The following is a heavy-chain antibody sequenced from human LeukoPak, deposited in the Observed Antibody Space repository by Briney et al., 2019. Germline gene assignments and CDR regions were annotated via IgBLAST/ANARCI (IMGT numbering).Heavy chain of an antibody. Sequence: ASVKVSCKASGYTFTSYGISWVRQAPGQGLEWMGWISAYNGNTNYAQKLQGRVTMTTDTSTSTAYMELRSLRSDDTAVYYCASKFRDGYNSYFEHWGQGILVTVSS. CDR1: GYTFTSYG. CDR2: ISAYNGNT. V-gene: IGHV1-18*01. J-gene: IGHJ4*02. D-gene: IGHD5-24*01. CDR3: ASKFRDGYNSYFEH.